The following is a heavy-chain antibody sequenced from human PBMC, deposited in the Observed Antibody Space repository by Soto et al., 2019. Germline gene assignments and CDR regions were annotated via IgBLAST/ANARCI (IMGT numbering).Heavy chain of an antibody. Sequence: QLQLQESGPGLVKPSETLSLTCTVSGGSIGSSSYYWGWIRQPPGKGLEWIGSIYDRGSTYSNPPLKSRLTTSLDTSKNQFSLKLTSVTAADTAFYYCARHGYTSGRTYFDYWGQGTLVTVYS. CDR2: IYDRGST. J-gene: IGHJ4*02. D-gene: IGHD6-19*01. V-gene: IGHV4-39*01. CDR1: GGSIGSSSYY. CDR3: ARHGYTSGRTYFDY.